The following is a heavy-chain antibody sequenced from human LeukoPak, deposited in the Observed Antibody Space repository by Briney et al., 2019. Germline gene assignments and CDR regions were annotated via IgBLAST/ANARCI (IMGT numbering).Heavy chain of an antibody. J-gene: IGHJ4*02. D-gene: IGHD2-15*01. Sequence: GESLRLSCIASGFTFRNYWMSCIRQAPGKGLEWVANIKQDGSEKYYMDSVKGRFSISRDNAKNSLNLQMNNLRAEDTAVYCATTQTFDYWGQGTLVTVSS. V-gene: IGHV3-7*03. CDR3: ATTQTFDY. CDR1: GFTFRNYW. CDR2: IKQDGSEK.